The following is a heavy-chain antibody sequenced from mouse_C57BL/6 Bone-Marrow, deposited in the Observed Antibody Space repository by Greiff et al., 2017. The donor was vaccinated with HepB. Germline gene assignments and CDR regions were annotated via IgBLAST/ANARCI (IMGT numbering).Heavy chain of an antibody. Sequence: VKLMESGAELMKPGASVKLSCKATGYTFTGYWIEWVKQRPGHGLEWIGEILPGSGSTNYNEKFKGKATFTADTSSNTAYMQLSSLTTEDSAIYYCASPSIYYCGSSYGFDVWGTGTTVTVSS. CDR1: GYTFTGYW. D-gene: IGHD1-1*01. CDR3: ASPSIYYCGSSYGFDV. CDR2: ILPGSGST. J-gene: IGHJ1*03. V-gene: IGHV1-9*01.